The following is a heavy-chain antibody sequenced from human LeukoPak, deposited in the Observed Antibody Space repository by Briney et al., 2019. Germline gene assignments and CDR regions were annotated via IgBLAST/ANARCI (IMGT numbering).Heavy chain of an antibody. J-gene: IGHJ4*02. Sequence: GSSVKVSCKASGGTFSSYAISWVRQAPGQGLEWMGRIIPIFGTANYAQKFQGRVTITTDESTSTAYMELSSLRSEDTAVYYCARGLGDYYDKSYFDFWGQGSPVIVSS. D-gene: IGHD3-22*01. CDR2: IIPIFGTA. CDR1: GGTFSSYA. CDR3: ARGLGDYYDKSYFDF. V-gene: IGHV1-69*05.